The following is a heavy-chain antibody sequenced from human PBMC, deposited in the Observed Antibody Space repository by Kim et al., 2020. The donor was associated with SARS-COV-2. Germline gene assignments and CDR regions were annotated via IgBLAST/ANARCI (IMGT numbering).Heavy chain of an antibody. V-gene: IGHV3-66*01. J-gene: IGHJ4*02. Sequence: YADSVKGRFTISRDNSKNTLYLQMNSLRAEDTAVYYCAITSYSYGYYFDYWGQGTLVTVSS. D-gene: IGHD5-18*01. CDR3: AITSYSYGYYFDY.